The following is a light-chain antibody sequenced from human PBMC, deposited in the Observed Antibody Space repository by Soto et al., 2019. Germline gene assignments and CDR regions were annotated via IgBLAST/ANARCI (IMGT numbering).Light chain of an antibody. V-gene: IGKV3-20*01. Sequence: EIALTQSPGTLSLSPGERATLSCRASQSVSSNYLAWYQQKPGQAPRLLIYGASNRATGIPDRFSGSGSGTDFTLTISRLAPEDFAEYYCQQYGSSSTFGGGTKVEIK. J-gene: IGKJ4*01. CDR1: QSVSSNY. CDR3: QQYGSSST. CDR2: GAS.